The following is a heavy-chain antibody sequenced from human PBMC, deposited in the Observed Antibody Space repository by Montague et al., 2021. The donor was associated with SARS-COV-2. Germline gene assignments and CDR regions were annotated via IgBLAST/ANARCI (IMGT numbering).Heavy chain of an antibody. Sequence: SLRLSCAASRFTFSNYWMAWVRQAPGKALEWISNIKEDGGVKNYVDSVKGRFTISRDNTKNLLFLQMNSLSVEDTAVYYCARAGYSSGYDYWGQGALVTVSS. D-gene: IGHD6-19*01. CDR1: RFTFSNYW. CDR2: IKEDGGVK. V-gene: IGHV3-7*04. CDR3: ARAGYSSGYDY. J-gene: IGHJ4*02.